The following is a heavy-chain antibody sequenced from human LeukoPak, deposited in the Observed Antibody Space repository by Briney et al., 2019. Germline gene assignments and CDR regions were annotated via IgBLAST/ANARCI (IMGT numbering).Heavy chain of an antibody. CDR2: IGTAGDT. D-gene: IGHD3-22*01. CDR1: GFTFSSYD. V-gene: IGHV3-13*01. J-gene: IGHJ4*02. Sequence: GGSLRLSCAASGFTFSSYDMHWVRQATGKGLEWVSAIGTAGDTYYPGSVKGRFTISRENAKNSLYLQMNSLRAEDTAVYYCARVASYYDSSGRSPYYFDYWGQGTLVAVSS. CDR3: ARVASYYDSSGRSPYYFDY.